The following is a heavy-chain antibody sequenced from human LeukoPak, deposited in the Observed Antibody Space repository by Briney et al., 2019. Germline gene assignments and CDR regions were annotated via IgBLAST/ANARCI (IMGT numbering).Heavy chain of an antibody. Sequence: PGGSLRLSCAASGFTFSSYWMSWVRQAPGKGLEWVANIKQDGSEKYYVDSVKGRFTISRDNAKNSLYLQMNSLRAEDTAVYYCARPPNCSGGSCYDFPFVYWGQGTLVTVSS. CDR3: ARPPNCSGGSCYDFPFVY. V-gene: IGHV3-7*01. CDR2: IKQDGSEK. CDR1: GFTFSSYW. D-gene: IGHD2-15*01. J-gene: IGHJ4*02.